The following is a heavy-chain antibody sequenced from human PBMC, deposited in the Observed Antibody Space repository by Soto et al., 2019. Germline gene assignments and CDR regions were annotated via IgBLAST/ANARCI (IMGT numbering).Heavy chain of an antibody. J-gene: IGHJ6*02. CDR1: GFTFSSYW. D-gene: IGHD2-15*01. CDR2: ISYDGSNK. V-gene: IGHV3-30*18. Sequence: GGSLRLSCAASGFTFSSYWMHWVRQAPGKGLEWVAVISYDGSNKYYADSVKGRFTISRDNSKNTLYLQMNSLRAEDTAVYYCAKLGGNTTPYYYYGMDVWGQGTTVTVSS. CDR3: AKLGGNTTPYYYYGMDV.